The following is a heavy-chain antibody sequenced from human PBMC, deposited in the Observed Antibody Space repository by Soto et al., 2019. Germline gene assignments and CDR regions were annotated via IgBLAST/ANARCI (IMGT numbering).Heavy chain of an antibody. Sequence: QVQLVQSGAEEKKPGASVKVSCKASGYTFTSYAMHWVRQAPGQRLEWMGWINAGNGNTKYSQKFQGRVTITRATSAITAYMERSSLRSEDTAVYYCARSIVVVTALDYWGQGTLVTVSS. CDR2: INAGNGNT. D-gene: IGHD2-21*02. V-gene: IGHV1-3*05. CDR1: GYTFTSYA. CDR3: ARSIVVVTALDY. J-gene: IGHJ4*02.